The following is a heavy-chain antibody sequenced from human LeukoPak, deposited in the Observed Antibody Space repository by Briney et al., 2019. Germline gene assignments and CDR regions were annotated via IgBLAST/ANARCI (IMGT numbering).Heavy chain of an antibody. D-gene: IGHD6-6*01. J-gene: IGHJ5*02. V-gene: IGHV4-30-4*07. Sequence: SETLSLTCAVSGGSISSGVYSWSWVRQPPGKGLEWIGYIYYGGNTYYNPSLKSRLTISLDTSNNQFSLKLSSVTAADTAVYYCARGQSIAARRRNWFDPWGQGTLVTVSS. CDR1: GGSISSGVYS. CDR3: ARGQSIAARRRNWFDP. CDR2: IYYGGNT.